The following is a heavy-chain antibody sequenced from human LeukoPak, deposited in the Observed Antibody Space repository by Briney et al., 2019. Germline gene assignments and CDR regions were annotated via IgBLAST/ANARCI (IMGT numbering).Heavy chain of an antibody. D-gene: IGHD4-11*01. CDR2: INWSGKST. V-gene: IGHV3-20*04. CDR1: GLASDEHG. Sequence: GRSLRLSCTVSGLASDEHGIGWVRPVPGEGLGWVSGINWSGKSTAYTDPFRGRFTISRDNAKNALYLQMNSLRAEDTAIYYCARVMMGATVTTFHYYCMDVWGVGTTVTVSS. CDR3: ARVMMGATVTTFHYYCMDV. J-gene: IGHJ6*03.